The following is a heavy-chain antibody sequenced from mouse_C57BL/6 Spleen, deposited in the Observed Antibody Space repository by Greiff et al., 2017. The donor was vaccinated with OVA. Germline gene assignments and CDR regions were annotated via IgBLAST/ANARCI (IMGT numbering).Heavy chain of an antibody. D-gene: IGHD1-1*01. CDR2: IDPSDSYT. CDR3: ARDYGSSYRGFAY. V-gene: IGHV1-69*01. CDR1: GYTFTSYW. J-gene: IGHJ3*01. Sequence: QVQLQQPGAELVMPGASVKLSCKASGYTFTSYWMHWVKQRPGQGLEWIGEIDPSDSYTNYNQKFKGKSTLTVDKSSSTANMQLSSLTSEDSAVYYCARDYGSSYRGFAYWGQGTLVTVSA.